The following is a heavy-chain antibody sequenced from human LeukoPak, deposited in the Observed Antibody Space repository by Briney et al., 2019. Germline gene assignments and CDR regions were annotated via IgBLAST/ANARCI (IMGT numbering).Heavy chain of an antibody. Sequence: PGTLSLTRTVSGGSISSSSYYWGWIRQPPGEGLEWIGSIYYSGSTYYNPSLKSRVTISVDTSKNQCPLKLSSVTAADTAVYYCARVPFFGVVITTNYFDYWGQGTLVTVSS. CDR1: GGSISSSSYY. CDR2: IYYSGST. CDR3: ARVPFFGVVITTNYFDY. V-gene: IGHV4-39*06. J-gene: IGHJ4*02. D-gene: IGHD3-3*01.